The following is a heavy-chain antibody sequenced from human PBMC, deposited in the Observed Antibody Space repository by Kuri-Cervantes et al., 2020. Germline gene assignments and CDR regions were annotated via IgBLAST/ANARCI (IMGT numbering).Heavy chain of an antibody. CDR1: GGTFSSYA. CDR3: ARECSGGSCYSRAFDI. D-gene: IGHD2-15*01. J-gene: IGHJ3*02. Sequence: SVKVSCKASGGTFSSYAISWVRQAPGQGLEWMGGIIPIFGTANYAQKFQGRVTITADESTSTAYMELGSLRSEDTAVYYCARECSGGSCYSRAFDIWGQGTMVTVSS. V-gene: IGHV1-69*13. CDR2: IIPIFGTA.